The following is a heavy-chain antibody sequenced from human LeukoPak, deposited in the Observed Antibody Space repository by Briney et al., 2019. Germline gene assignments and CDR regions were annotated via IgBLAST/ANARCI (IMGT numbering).Heavy chain of an antibody. CDR2: INHSGST. Sequence: PSETLSLTCAVYGGSFSGYYWSWIRQPPGKGLEWIGEINHSGSTNYNPSLKSRVTISVDTSKNQFSLKLSSVTAADTAVYYCARDQNYCYYGMDVWGQGTTVTVSS. J-gene: IGHJ6*02. V-gene: IGHV4-34*01. CDR3: ARDQNYCYYGMDV. CDR1: GGSFSGYY.